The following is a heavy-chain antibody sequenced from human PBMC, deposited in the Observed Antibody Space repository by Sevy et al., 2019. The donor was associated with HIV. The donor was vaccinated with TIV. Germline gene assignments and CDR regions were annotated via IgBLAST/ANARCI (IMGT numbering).Heavy chain of an antibody. D-gene: IGHD3-3*01. J-gene: IGHJ4*02. CDR3: ARGVGTIFGVVIQYFDY. Sequence: GGSLRLSCAASGFTFSSYSMNWVRQAPGKGLEWVSSISSSSSYIYYADSVKGRFTISRDNAKNSLYLQMNSLRAEDMAVYYCARGVGTIFGVVIQYFDYWGQGTLVTVSS. CDR1: GFTFSSYS. V-gene: IGHV3-21*01. CDR2: ISSSSSYI.